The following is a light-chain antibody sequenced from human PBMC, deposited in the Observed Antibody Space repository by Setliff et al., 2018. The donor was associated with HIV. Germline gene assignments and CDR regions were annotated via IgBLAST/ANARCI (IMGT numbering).Light chain of an antibody. CDR2: EVF. J-gene: IGLJ1*01. CDR3: CSYTTSSTYV. V-gene: IGLV2-14*01. CDR1: SSDVGNNNY. Sequence: QSVLTQPASVSGSPGQSITIPCTGTSSDVGNNNYVSWFQHHPGKVPKLIIYEVFHRPSGVSNRFSASKSGNTASLTISGLQTDDEADYYCCSYTTSSTYVFGTGTKVT.